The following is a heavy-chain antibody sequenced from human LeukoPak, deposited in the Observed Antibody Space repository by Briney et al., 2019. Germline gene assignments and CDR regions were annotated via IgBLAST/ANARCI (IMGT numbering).Heavy chain of an antibody. CDR2: MSNSGSTI. J-gene: IGHJ4*02. CDR1: GFTFRSYA. D-gene: IGHD3-10*01. V-gene: IGHV3-48*04. CDR3: ASVLWFGGIFFDY. Sequence: GGSLRLSCAASGFTFRSYAMGWVRQAPGKGLEWVSYMSNSGSTIYYADSVKGRFTISRDNTKNSLYLQMNSLRAEDTAVYYCASVLWFGGIFFDYWGQGTLVTVSS.